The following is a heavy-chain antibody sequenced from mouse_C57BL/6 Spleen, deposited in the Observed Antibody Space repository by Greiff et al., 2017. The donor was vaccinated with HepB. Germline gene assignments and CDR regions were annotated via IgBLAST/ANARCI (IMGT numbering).Heavy chain of an antibody. V-gene: IGHV5-17*01. D-gene: IGHD1-1*01. CDR2: ISSGSSTI. J-gene: IGHJ4*01. CDR1: GFTFSDYG. Sequence: EVMLVESGGGLVKPGGSLKLSCAASGFTFSDYGMHWVRQAPEKGLEWVAYISSGSSTIYYADTVKGRFTISRDNAKNTLFLQMTSLRAEDTAMYYCARRGGYGSSSLYAMDYWGQGPSVTVSS. CDR3: ARRGGYGSSSLYAMDY.